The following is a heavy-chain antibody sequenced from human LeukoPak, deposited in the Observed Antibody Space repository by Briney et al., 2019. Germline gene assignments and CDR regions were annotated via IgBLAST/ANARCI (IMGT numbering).Heavy chain of an antibody. Sequence: GGSLRLSCAASGFTFSDYYMSWIRQAPGKGLEWVSYISSSGSTIYYADSVKGRFTISRDNSKNTLYLQMNSLRAEDTAVYYCAKDRDSSVYYYFDSWGQGTLVTVSS. J-gene: IGHJ4*02. V-gene: IGHV3-11*01. CDR2: ISSSGSTI. CDR1: GFTFSDYY. CDR3: AKDRDSSVYYYFDS. D-gene: IGHD3-22*01.